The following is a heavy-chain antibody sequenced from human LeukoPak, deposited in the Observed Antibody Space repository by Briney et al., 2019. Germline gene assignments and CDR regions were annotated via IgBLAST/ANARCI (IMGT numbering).Heavy chain of an antibody. CDR1: GFTFSYYN. Sequence: GGSLRLSCAASGFTFSYYNMNWVRQAPGKGLEWVSYISSSSSTIYYADSVKGRFTITRANAKNSQFLQMNSLRDEDTAVYYCARASTITVRPGGYYHYYMDVWGKGTTVTVSS. J-gene: IGHJ6*03. CDR2: ISSSSSTI. V-gene: IGHV3-48*02. D-gene: IGHD6-6*01. CDR3: ARASTITVRPGGYYHYYMDV.